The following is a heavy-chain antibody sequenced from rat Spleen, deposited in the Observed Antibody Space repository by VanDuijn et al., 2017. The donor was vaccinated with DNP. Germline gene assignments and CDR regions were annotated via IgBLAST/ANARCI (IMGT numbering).Heavy chain of an antibody. D-gene: IGHD1-4*01. CDR3: TQTGDPGMTGFDY. J-gene: IGHJ2*01. CDR1: RFIFSGYY. CDR2: ISYDGSST. Sequence: EVQLVESGGGLVQPGRSLKLSCAASRFIFSGYYMAWVRQAPTKGLEWVATISYDGSSTYYRDSVKGRFTISRDNTKSTLYLQMDSLRSEDTATYYCTQTGDPGMTGFDYWGQGVMVTVSS. V-gene: IGHV5-20*01.